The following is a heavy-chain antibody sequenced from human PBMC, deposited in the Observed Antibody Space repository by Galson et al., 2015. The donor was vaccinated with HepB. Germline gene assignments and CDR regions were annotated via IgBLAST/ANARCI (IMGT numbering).Heavy chain of an antibody. CDR2: AYHSGGT. Sequence: ETLSLTCAVSGDSISNDRWWSWVRQPPGEGLEWIGEAYHSGGTNYRPSLKSRVTIPVDKSKNQFSLKLTSVTAADTAVYYCARAKEGRGYFDYWGQGTLVTVSS. J-gene: IGHJ4*02. V-gene: IGHV4-4*02. CDR3: ARAKEGRGYFDY. CDR1: GDSISNDRW. D-gene: IGHD3-10*01.